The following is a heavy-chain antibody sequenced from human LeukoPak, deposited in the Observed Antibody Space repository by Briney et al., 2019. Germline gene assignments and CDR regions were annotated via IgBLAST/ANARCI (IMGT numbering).Heavy chain of an antibody. V-gene: IGHV4-59*01. CDR3: ARMWGVSSAAFDS. CDR2: VYSTGST. Sequence: SETLSLTCTVSGGSISGYYWSWIRQAPGKGLEWIGYVYSTGSTNYNPSLKGPVTISVDTSKNQFSLKLNSVTAADTAVYYCARMWGVSSAAFDSWGQGALVTVSS. CDR1: GGSISGYY. D-gene: IGHD6-6*01. J-gene: IGHJ4*02.